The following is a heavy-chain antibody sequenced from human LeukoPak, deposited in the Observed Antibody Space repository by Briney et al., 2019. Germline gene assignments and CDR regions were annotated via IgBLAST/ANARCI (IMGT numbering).Heavy chain of an antibody. CDR2: MQYDGSVE. J-gene: IGHJ4*02. Sequence: GGSLRLSCVASGFSFSNYGTHWVRQAPGKGLEWVTFMQYDGSVEFYADSVKGRFTISRDNSKNTLYLQMNSLRAEDTAVYYCAKVEVATIDGYYFDYWGQGTLVTVSS. V-gene: IGHV3-30*02. CDR3: AKVEVATIDGYYFDY. D-gene: IGHD5-12*01. CDR1: GFSFSNYG.